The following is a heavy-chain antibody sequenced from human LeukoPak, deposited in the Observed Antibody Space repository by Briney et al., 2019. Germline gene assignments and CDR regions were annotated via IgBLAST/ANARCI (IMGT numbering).Heavy chain of an antibody. CDR2: TYYRSKWYN. V-gene: IGHV6-1*01. CDR1: GDSVSSNSAA. Sequence: SQTLSLTCAISGDSVSSNSAAWNWIRLSPSGGLEWLGRTYYRSKWYNDYAVSVKSRITINPDTSKNQFSLLLNSVTPEDTAVYYCARDTGRAIPFDFWGQGTLVTVSS. J-gene: IGHJ4*02. D-gene: IGHD2-2*02. CDR3: ARDTGRAIPFDF.